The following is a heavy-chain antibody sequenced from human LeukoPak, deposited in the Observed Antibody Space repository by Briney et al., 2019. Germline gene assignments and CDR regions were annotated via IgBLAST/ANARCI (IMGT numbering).Heavy chain of an antibody. CDR2: ISAYNGNT. D-gene: IGHD2-15*01. J-gene: IGHJ5*02. Sequence: ASVKVSCKASGYTFTSYGISWVRQAPRQGLEWMGWISAYNGNTNYAQKLQGRVTMTTDTSTSTAYMELRSLRSDDTAVYYCAREVVVAANLVVRWFDPWGQGTLVTVSS. CDR3: AREVVVAANLVVRWFDP. CDR1: GYTFTSYG. V-gene: IGHV1-18*01.